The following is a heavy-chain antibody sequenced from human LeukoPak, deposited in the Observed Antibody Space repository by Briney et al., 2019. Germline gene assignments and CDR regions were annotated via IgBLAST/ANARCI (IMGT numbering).Heavy chain of an antibody. V-gene: IGHV3-74*01. CDR3: ARDQYYYDSSGYYSSYYFDY. J-gene: IGHJ4*02. D-gene: IGHD3-22*01. CDR2: INSDGSST. Sequence: GGSLRLSCAASGFTFSSYWMYWVRQAPGKGLVWVSRINSDGSSTSYADSVKGRFTISRDNAKNTLYLQMNSLRAEDTAVYYCARDQYYYDSSGYYSSYYFDYWGQGTLVTVSS. CDR1: GFTFSSYW.